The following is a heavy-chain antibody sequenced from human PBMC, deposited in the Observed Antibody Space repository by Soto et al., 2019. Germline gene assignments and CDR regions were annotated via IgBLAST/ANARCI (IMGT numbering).Heavy chain of an antibody. CDR1: GFSLDEYG. CDR3: AREHRCVYEYVDYGDS. V-gene: IGHV3-20*04. Sequence: EVQLVESGGGVVRPGGSLRLACVVSGFSLDEYGMSWVRQAPGKGPEWVSGMHRNGNSTGYADSVKGRFTISRDDAKDAMEGQRNSLRAEDTAFYYWAREHRCVYEYVDYGDSWGHGTLVTVSS. CDR2: MHRNGNST. J-gene: IGHJ5*01. D-gene: IGHD4-17*01.